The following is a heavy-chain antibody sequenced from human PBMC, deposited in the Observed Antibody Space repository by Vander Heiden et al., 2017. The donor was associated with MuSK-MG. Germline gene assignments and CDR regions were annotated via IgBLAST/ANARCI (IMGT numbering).Heavy chain of an antibody. J-gene: IGHJ6*02. D-gene: IGHD2-15*01. CDR3: ARDRRLLLHYYGMDV. CDR2: IYYSGST. Sequence: QVQLQESGPGLVKPSETLSLTCTVSGGSISSYYWSWIRQPPGKGLEWIGYIYYSGSTNYNPSLKSRVTISVDTSKNQFSLKLSSVTAADTAVYYCARDRRLLLHYYGMDVWGQGTTVTVSS. CDR1: GGSISSYY. V-gene: IGHV4-59*01.